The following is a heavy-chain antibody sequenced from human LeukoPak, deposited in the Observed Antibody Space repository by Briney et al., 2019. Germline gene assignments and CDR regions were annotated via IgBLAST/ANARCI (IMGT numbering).Heavy chain of an antibody. CDR2: IYYSGST. D-gene: IGHD4-11*01. J-gene: IGHJ6*03. V-gene: IGHV4-59*01. CDR3: ARRTTVTTLGYYYYYMDV. CDR1: GGSISSYY. Sequence: PSETLSLTCTVSGGSISSYYWSWIRQPPGKGLEWIRYIYYSGSTNYNPSLKSRVTISVDTSKNQFSLKLSSVTAADTAVYYCARRTTVTTLGYYYYYMDVWGKGTTVTVSS.